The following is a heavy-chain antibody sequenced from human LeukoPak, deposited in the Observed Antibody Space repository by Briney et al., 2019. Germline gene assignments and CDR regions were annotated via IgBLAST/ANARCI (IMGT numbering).Heavy chain of an antibody. CDR3: ARSYYDILTGSRIYWFDP. D-gene: IGHD3-9*01. J-gene: IGHJ5*02. CDR1: GYTFTSYY. Sequence: GASVKVSCKASGYTFTSYYMHWVRQAPGQGLEWMGIINPSGGSTSYAQKFQGRVTMTRDMSTSTVYMELSSLRSDDTAVYYCARSYYDILTGSRIYWFDPWGQGTLVTVSS. V-gene: IGHV1-46*01. CDR2: INPSGGST.